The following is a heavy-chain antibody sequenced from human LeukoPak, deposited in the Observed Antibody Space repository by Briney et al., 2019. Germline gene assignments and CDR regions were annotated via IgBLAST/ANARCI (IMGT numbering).Heavy chain of an antibody. V-gene: IGHV1-18*01. CDR2: ISTYNGNT. J-gene: IGHJ4*02. CDR1: GYAFSSYG. Sequence: ASVKVSCKASGYAFSSYGINCVRQSPGQGLEWMGWISTYNGNTNYVQHLQDRVTMTTDTSTSTAYMELKNLRSDDTAVYYCAREGLLRILTGYYPFDSWGQGTLVNVSS. D-gene: IGHD3-9*01. CDR3: AREGLLRILTGYYPFDS.